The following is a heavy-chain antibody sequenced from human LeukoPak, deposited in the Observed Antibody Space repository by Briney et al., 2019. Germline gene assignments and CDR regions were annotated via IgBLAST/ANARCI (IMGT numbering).Heavy chain of an antibody. J-gene: IGHJ4*02. CDR2: ISYDGSSK. CDR1: GFTFNSYA. Sequence: GGSLRLSCAASGFTFNSYAIHWVRQAPGKGLEWVAVISYDGSSKYYADSVKGRFTISRDNSKNTLFLQMNSLRAEDTAVYYCAKEDHSGSYYYFDYWGQGTLVTVSS. V-gene: IGHV3-30*04. CDR3: AKEDHSGSYYYFDY. D-gene: IGHD1-26*01.